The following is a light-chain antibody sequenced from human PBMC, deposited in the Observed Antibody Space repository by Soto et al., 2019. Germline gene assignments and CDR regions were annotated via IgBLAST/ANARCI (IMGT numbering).Light chain of an antibody. Sequence: IQLTQSPSTLSAYVGDRVTITCRASQRIASAVAWYQQRPGKAPNLLIYQASSLESGVPSRLSGSGSGAELTLTFTSMQSDDFETYFCLQYYDYPLTFGKGTKVDIK. CDR2: QAS. V-gene: IGKV1-5*03. CDR3: LQYYDYPLT. CDR1: QRIASA. J-gene: IGKJ4*01.